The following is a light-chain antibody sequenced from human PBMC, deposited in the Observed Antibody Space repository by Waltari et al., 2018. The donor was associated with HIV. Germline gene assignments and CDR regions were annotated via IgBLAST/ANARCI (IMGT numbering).Light chain of an antibody. CDR1: SSNTGSNY. CDR3: AAGVDSLSGRV. J-gene: IGLJ3*02. Sequence: QSVLTQPPSASGTPGQRVTISCSGTSSNTGSNYVYWSQPPPGTAPKLLIYRNNHRPYGVLDRSPDSRSRTSAHLAISGLRYEEEADYYCAAGVDSLSGRVFGGGTKLTVL. CDR2: RNN. V-gene: IGLV1-47*01.